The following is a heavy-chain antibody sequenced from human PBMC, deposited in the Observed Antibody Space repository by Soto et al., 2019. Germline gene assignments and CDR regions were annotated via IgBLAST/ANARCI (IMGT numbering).Heavy chain of an antibody. J-gene: IGHJ6*02. D-gene: IGHD6-13*01. CDR1: GSSFSSYC. Sequence: LRLSCAASGSSFSSYCIHWFRQVPGKGLEWVAVISYDGTNKYYADSVKGRFTISRDNSKNTLYLQMNSLRAEDTAVYYCARDLAAAGTYYGMDVWGQGTTVTVSS. CDR3: ARDLAAAGTYYGMDV. CDR2: ISYDGTNK. V-gene: IGHV3-33*08.